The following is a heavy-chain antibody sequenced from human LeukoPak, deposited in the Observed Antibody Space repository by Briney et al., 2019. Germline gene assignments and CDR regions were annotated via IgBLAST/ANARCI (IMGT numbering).Heavy chain of an antibody. D-gene: IGHD1-7*01. CDR2: ISSSRSIM. V-gene: IGHV3-48*01. J-gene: IGHJ4*02. CDR3: ARTWGNYHPFDY. CDR1: GFTFSTYG. Sequence: GSLRLSCVASGFTFSTYGMSWVRQAPGKGLEWVSYISSSRSIMYYADSVKGRFTISTYNAKNSLYLQMNILRAEDTAVYYCARTWGNYHPFDYWGQGSLVTVSS.